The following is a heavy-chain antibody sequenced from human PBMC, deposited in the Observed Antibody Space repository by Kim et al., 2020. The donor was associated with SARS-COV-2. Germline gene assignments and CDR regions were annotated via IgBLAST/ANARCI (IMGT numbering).Heavy chain of an antibody. D-gene: IGHD3-22*01. CDR2: INAGNGNT. V-gene: IGHV1-3*01. CDR1: GYTFTSYA. Sequence: ASVKVSCKASGYTFTSYAMHWVRQAPGQRLEWMGWINAGNGNTKYSQKFQGRVTITRDTSASTAYMELSSLRSEDTAVYYCARTSITMIVGVLHYYGMDVWGQGTTVTVSS. CDR3: ARTSITMIVGVLHYYGMDV. J-gene: IGHJ6*02.